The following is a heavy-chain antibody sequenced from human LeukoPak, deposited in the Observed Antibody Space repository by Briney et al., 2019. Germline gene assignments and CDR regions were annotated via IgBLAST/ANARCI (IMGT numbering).Heavy chain of an antibody. J-gene: IGHJ4*02. V-gene: IGHV3-64*01. CDR3: ARDREGGWSFDY. CDR2: IVSNGDHV. CDR1: GFTFTTYP. D-gene: IGHD6-19*01. Sequence: GGSLRLTCAASGFTFTTYPMHWVRQAPGKGLEFVSSIVSNGDHVFYANSVKGRFTISRDNSKNTLYLQMGSLRAEDTAVYYCARDREGGWSFDYWGQGPLVTASS.